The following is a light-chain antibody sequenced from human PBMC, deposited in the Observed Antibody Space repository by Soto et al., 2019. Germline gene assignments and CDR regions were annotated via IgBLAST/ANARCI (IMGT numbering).Light chain of an antibody. Sequence: EIVMTQSPATLSVSPGERATLSCRASQSVSTNLAWYQQKLGQAPRLLIHSVSSRATGIPAKFSGSGSGTEFTLTISSLQSEDIAVYYWQQYHHWPPVSTFGQGTKVEIK. CDR3: QQYHHWPPVST. CDR1: QSVSTN. J-gene: IGKJ2*01. V-gene: IGKV3-15*01. CDR2: SVS.